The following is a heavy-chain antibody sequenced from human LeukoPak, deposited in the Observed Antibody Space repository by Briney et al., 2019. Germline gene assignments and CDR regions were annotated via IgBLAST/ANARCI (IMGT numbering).Heavy chain of an antibody. CDR2: IKQDGSEK. J-gene: IGHJ4*02. CDR3: ASSNRQQLVPYDY. D-gene: IGHD6-13*01. V-gene: IGHV3-7*01. Sequence: GGSLRLSCAASGFTFSSYWMSWVRQAPGKGLEWVANIKQDGSEKYYVDSVKGRFTISRDNAKNSLYLQMNSLRAEDTAVYYCASSNRQQLVPYDYWGQGTLVTVSS. CDR1: GFTFSSYW.